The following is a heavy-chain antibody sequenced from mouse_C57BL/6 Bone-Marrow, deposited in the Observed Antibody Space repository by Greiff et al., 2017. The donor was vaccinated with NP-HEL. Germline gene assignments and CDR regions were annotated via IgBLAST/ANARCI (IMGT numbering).Heavy chain of an antibody. Sequence: EVQLVESGAELVRPGASVKLSCTASGFNIKDYYMHWVKQRPEQGLEWIGRIDPEDGDTEYAPKFQGKATMTADTSSNTAYLQLSSLTSEDTAVYYCSRGELLHYAMDYWGQGTSVTVSS. J-gene: IGHJ4*01. CDR3: SRGELLHYAMDY. D-gene: IGHD2-12*01. CDR1: GFNIKDYY. CDR2: IDPEDGDT. V-gene: IGHV14-1*01.